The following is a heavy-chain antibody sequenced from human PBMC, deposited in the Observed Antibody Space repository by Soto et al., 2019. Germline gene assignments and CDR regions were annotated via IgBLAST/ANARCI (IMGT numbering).Heavy chain of an antibody. CDR3: AKSDRGDGFNSFAVSGSASAI. J-gene: IGHJ3*02. CDR1: GYTFTSYG. Sequence: GASVKVSCKASGYTFTSYGISWVRQAPGQGLEWMGWISAYNGNTNYAQKLQGRVTMTTDTSTSTAYMELRSLRSDDTAVYYCAKSDRGDGFNSFAVSGSASAIWGQGTMVTGSS. V-gene: IGHV1-18*01. CDR2: ISAYNGNT. D-gene: IGHD3-10*01.